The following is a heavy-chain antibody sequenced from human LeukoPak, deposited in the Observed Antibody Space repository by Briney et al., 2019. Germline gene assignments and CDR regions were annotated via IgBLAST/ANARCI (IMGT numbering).Heavy chain of an antibody. V-gene: IGHV1-58*01. Sequence: GASVKVSCKASGFTFTSSAVQWVRQARGQRLEWIGWIVVGSGNTNYAQKFQERVTITRDMSTSTAYMELSSLRSEDTAVYYCANSRRSGYYMYYFDYWGQGTLVTVSS. CDR2: IVVGSGNT. CDR1: GFTFTSSA. D-gene: IGHD3-3*01. J-gene: IGHJ4*02. CDR3: ANSRRSGYYMYYFDY.